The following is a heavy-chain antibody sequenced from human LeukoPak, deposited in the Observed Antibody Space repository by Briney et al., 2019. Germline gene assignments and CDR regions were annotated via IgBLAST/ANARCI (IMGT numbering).Heavy chain of an antibody. D-gene: IGHD3-22*01. V-gene: IGHV3-7*01. CDR3: ARVGYYDSSGYYYAHWFDY. Sequence: PGGSLRLSCAASGFTFSNAWMSWVRQAPGKGLEWVANIKQDGGEKYYVDSVKGRFTISRDNAKNSLYLQMNSLRAEDTAVYYCARVGYYDSSGYYYAHWFDYWGQGTLVTVSS. CDR2: IKQDGGEK. J-gene: IGHJ4*02. CDR1: GFTFSNAW.